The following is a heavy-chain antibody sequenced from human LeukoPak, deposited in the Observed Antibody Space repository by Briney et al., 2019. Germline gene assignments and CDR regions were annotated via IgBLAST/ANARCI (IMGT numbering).Heavy chain of an antibody. CDR1: DFTLSSHG. V-gene: IGHV3-33*08. J-gene: IGHJ3*02. D-gene: IGHD4-23*01. Sequence: GGSLRLSCVVSDFTLSSHGMHWVRQAPGKGLEWVAVIWYDGSNKYYADSVKGRFTISRDNSKNTLYLQMNSLRAEDTAVYYCARDGGNSNTDAFDIWGQGTMVTVSS. CDR3: ARDGGNSNTDAFDI. CDR2: IWYDGSNK.